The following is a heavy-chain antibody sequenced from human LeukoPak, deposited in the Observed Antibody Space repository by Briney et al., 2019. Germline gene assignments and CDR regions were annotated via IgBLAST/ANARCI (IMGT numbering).Heavy chain of an antibody. CDR2: IYYSGST. V-gene: IGHV4-30-4*08. Sequence: TSETLSLTCTVSGGSISSGDYYWSWIRQPPGKGLEWIGYIYYSGSTYYNPSLKSRVTISVDTSKNQFSLKLSSVTAADTAVYYCARGGYCSSTSCYSSRSGFDYWGQGTLVTVSS. D-gene: IGHD2-2*01. CDR1: GGSISSGDYY. CDR3: ARGGYCSSTSCYSSRSGFDY. J-gene: IGHJ4*02.